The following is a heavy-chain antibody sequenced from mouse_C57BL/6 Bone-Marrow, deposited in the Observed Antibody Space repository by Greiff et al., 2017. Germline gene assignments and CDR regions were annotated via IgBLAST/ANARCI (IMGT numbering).Heavy chain of an antibody. V-gene: IGHV2-9-1*01. CDR2: LSTGGGT. CDR3: ARIEACAY. D-gene: IGHD6-1*01. CDR1: GFSLTSYA. Sequence: VMLVESGPGLVAPSQSLSITCPVSGFSLTSYAISWVRQPPGKGLELLGVLSTGGGTNYNSALESRLSISKENSKSNVILKINSLQSDDTARYYCARIEACAYWDQGTLVTVYA. J-gene: IGHJ3*01.